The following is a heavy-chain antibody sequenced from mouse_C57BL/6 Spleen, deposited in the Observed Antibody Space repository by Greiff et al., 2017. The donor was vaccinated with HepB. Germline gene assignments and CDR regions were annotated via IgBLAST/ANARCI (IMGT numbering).Heavy chain of an antibody. Sequence: QVQLQQPGAELVKPGASVKLSCKASGYTFTSYWMHWVKQRPGQGLEWIGKIHPNSGSTNYNEKFKSKATLTVDKSSSTAYMQLSSLTSEDSAVYYCAISGTRYFDYWGQGTTLTVSS. J-gene: IGHJ2*01. CDR3: AISGTRYFDY. D-gene: IGHD4-1*01. CDR1: GYTFTSYW. CDR2: IHPNSGST. V-gene: IGHV1-64*01.